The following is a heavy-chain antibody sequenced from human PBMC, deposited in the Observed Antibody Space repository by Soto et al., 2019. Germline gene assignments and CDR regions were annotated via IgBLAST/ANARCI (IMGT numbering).Heavy chain of an antibody. CDR3: MXHRGNLESSVGPRCFDY. Sequence: GSLKISCEAFGNTFTNYWIGWVRQMPGTGLELMGIIYPRYSDTRYSPSFEDQLPMPVNHSNGHAYLQYSNLKASATARYYCMXHRGNLESSVGPRCFDYWGLGTLVTVSS. CDR1: GNTFTNYW. D-gene: IGHD2-21*01. V-gene: IGHV5-51*01. J-gene: IGHJ4*02. CDR2: IYPRYSDT.